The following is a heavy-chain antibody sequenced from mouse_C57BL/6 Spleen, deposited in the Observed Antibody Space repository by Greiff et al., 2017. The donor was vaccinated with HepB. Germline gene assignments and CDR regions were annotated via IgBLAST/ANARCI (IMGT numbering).Heavy chain of an antibody. V-gene: IGHV5-6*01. CDR1: GFTFSSYG. J-gene: IGHJ2*01. CDR2: ISSGGSYT. D-gene: IGHD1-1*01. Sequence: EVQLVESGGDLVKPGGSLKLSCAASGFTFSSYGMSWVRQTPDKRLEWVATISSGGSYTYYPDSVKGRFTISRDNAKNTLYLQMSSLKSEDTAMYYCASLTVVATSDYWGQGTTLTVSS. CDR3: ASLTVVATSDY.